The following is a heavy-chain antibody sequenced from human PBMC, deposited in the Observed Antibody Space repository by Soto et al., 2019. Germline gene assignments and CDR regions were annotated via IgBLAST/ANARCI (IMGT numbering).Heavy chain of an antibody. V-gene: IGHV3-48*03. CDR2: ISSSGSTI. Sequence: GGSLRLSCAAFGFTFSSYDMNWVRQAPGKGLEWVSYISSSGSTIYYADSVKGRFTISRDNAKNSLYLQMNSLRAEDTAVYYCARLMRRGYYHNTRGGGSGYWGQGTLVTVSS. D-gene: IGHD3-22*01. CDR3: ARLMRRGYYHNTRGGGSGY. CDR1: GFTFSSYD. J-gene: IGHJ4*02.